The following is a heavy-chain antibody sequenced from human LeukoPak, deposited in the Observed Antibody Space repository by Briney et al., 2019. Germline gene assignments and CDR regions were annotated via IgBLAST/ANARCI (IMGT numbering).Heavy chain of an antibody. J-gene: IGHJ4*02. D-gene: IGHD6-19*01. V-gene: IGHV3-23*01. CDR1: GFSFSNYA. CDR3: ARIGQWLALFDY. Sequence: GGSLRLSCAASGFSFSNYAMRWVRQAPGKGLEWVSAISGSGVSTTHADSVKGRFTISRDNSKNTLYLQMNSLRVEDTAVYYCARIGQWLALFDYWGQGTLVTVSS. CDR2: ISGSGVST.